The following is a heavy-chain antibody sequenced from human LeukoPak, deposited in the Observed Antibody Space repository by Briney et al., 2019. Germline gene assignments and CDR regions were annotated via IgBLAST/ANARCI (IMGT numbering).Heavy chain of an antibody. CDR3: VPQKGYGGNPLDY. V-gene: IGHV3-48*01. J-gene: IGHJ4*02. D-gene: IGHD4-23*01. CDR1: GFTFSSYA. CDR2: ISSDGTTI. Sequence: GGSLRLFCAASGFTFSSYAMNWARQAPGKGLEWVSYISSDGTTIYYADSVKGRITISRDNARNSLYLQMNKLRAEDTAVYYCVPQKGYGGNPLDYWGQGTLVTVSS.